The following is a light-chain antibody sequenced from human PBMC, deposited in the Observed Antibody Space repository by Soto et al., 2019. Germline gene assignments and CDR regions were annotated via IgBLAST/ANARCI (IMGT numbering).Light chain of an antibody. CDR3: QQYGSSPET. V-gene: IGKV3-20*01. CDR2: GAS. Sequence: ETVLTQSPGTLSLSPGERATLSCRASQSVSSSYLAWYQQKPGQAPRLLIYGASSRATGIPDRFSGSGSGTDFTLTISRXEPEDFAVYYCQQYGSSPETFGQGTKVDIK. CDR1: QSVSSSY. J-gene: IGKJ1*01.